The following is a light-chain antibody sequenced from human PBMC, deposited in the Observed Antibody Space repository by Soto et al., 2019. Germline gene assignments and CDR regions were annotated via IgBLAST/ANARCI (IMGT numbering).Light chain of an antibody. V-gene: IGKV3-20*01. CDR3: QQYGSSLGVT. CDR2: GAS. CDR1: QSVSSSY. Sequence: ESVLTQSPGTLSLSPGERATLSCRGSQSVSSSYLAWYQQKPGQAPRLLIYGASSRATGIPDRLSGSGSGTDFNLTSRRLEPEDFAVYYCQQYGSSLGVTFGPATKVDIK. J-gene: IGKJ3*01.